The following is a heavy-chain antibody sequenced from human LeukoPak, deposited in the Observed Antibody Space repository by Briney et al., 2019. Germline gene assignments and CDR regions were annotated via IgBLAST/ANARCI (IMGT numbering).Heavy chain of an antibody. CDR2: IKSKTDGGTT. CDR3: TTVWGYYGSGKDY. Sequence: GGSLRLSCAASGXTFSNAWMSWVRQAPGKGLEWVGRIKSKTDGGTTDYAAPVKGRFTISRDDSKNTLYLQMNSLKTEDTAVYYCTTVWGYYGSGKDYWGQGTLVTVSS. D-gene: IGHD3-10*01. V-gene: IGHV3-15*01. J-gene: IGHJ4*02. CDR1: GXTFSNAW.